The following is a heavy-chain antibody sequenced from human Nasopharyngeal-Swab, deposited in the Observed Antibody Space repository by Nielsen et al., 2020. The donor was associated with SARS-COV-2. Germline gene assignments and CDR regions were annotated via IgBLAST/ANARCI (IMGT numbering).Heavy chain of an antibody. J-gene: IGHJ6*02. Sequence: WIRQPPGKGLVWVSRINSDGSSTSYADSVKGRFTISRDNAKNTLYLQMNSLRAEDTAVYYCARDLWVIIGGDPNYGMDVWGQGTTVTVSS. V-gene: IGHV3-74*01. CDR3: ARDLWVIIGGDPNYGMDV. D-gene: IGHD3-3*01. CDR2: INSDGSST.